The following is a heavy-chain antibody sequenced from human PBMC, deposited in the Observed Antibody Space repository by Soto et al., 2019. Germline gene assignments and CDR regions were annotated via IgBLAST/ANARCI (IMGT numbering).Heavy chain of an antibody. Sequence: QVQLVQSGAEVKKPGSSVKVSCKASGGTFSRYAISWVRQAPGQGLEWMGGIIPIFGTANYAQKFQGRVTITADESTSTAYMELSSLRSEDTAVYYCARAQVHVFRFLERRLYYYGMDVWGQGTTVTVSS. CDR1: GGTFSRYA. D-gene: IGHD3-3*01. V-gene: IGHV1-69*01. J-gene: IGHJ6*02. CDR2: IIPIFGTA. CDR3: ARAQVHVFRFLERRLYYYGMDV.